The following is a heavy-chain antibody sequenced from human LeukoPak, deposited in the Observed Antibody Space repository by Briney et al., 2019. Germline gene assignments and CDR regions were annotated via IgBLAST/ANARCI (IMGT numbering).Heavy chain of an antibody. CDR3: ARAYVGAGVSWFDP. CDR2: INSDGSST. J-gene: IGHJ5*02. D-gene: IGHD3-10*01. CDR1: GFTFSSYW. V-gene: IGHV3-74*01. Sequence: GGSLRLSCAASGFTFSSYWMHWVRQAPGKGLVWVSRINSDGSSTSYADSVKGRFTISRDNARNTLYLQMNSLRVEDTAVYYCARAYVGAGVSWFDPWGQGTLVTVSS.